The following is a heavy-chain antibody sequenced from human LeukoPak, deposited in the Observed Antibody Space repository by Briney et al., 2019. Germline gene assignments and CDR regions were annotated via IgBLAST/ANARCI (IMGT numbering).Heavy chain of an antibody. CDR1: GFTFSSYA. V-gene: IGHV3-23*01. Sequence: PGGSLRLSCAASGFTFSSYAMSWVRQAPGKGLGWVSAISGSGGSTYYADSVKGRFSISRDNSKNTLYLQLNSLRAEDTAVYYCAKEKAGYCSSTSCFDGYDYWGQGTLVTVSS. J-gene: IGHJ4*02. D-gene: IGHD2-2*01. CDR2: ISGSGGST. CDR3: AKEKAGYCSSTSCFDGYDY.